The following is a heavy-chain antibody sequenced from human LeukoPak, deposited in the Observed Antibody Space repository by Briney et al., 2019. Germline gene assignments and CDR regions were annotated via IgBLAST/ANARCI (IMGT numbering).Heavy chain of an antibody. CDR2: INPNSGGT. V-gene: IGHV1-2*02. J-gene: IGHJ6*03. D-gene: IGHD2-21*01. Sequence: AASVKVSCKASGYTFTGYYMHWVRQAPGQGLEWMGWINPNSGGTNYAQKFQGRVTMTRDTSISTAYMELSRLRSDDTAVYYCARDSRDSTYYMDVWGKGTTVTVSS. CDR1: GYTFTGYY. CDR3: ARDSRDSTYYMDV.